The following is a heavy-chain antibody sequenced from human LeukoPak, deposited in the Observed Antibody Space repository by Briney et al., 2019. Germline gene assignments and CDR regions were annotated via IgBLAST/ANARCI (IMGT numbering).Heavy chain of an antibody. Sequence: GGSLRLSCAASGFTFSSYGMSWVRQAPGKGLQWVSVIIGSGSSTYYADSVKGRFTISRDNARNTLYLQMNSLRAEDTAVCYCARWYYYETSGLYYGSFDNWGQGTLVTVSS. D-gene: IGHD3-22*01. CDR3: ARWYYYETSGLYYGSFDN. CDR2: IIGSGSST. J-gene: IGHJ5*02. CDR1: GFTFSSYG. V-gene: IGHV3-23*01.